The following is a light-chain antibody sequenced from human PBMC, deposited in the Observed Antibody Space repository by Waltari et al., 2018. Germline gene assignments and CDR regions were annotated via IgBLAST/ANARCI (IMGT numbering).Light chain of an antibody. CDR1: GSNLGAGYD. Sequence: QSVLTQPPSVSGAPGQRVPISFPGSGSNLGAGYDVLWYQQHPGKAPKLLIYGTSTRPPGVPDRFFGSQSGTSASLAITALQAEDEAEYYCQSYDTSLSVVFGGGTKLTVL. CDR2: GTS. V-gene: IGLV1-40*01. CDR3: QSYDTSLSVV. J-gene: IGLJ2*01.